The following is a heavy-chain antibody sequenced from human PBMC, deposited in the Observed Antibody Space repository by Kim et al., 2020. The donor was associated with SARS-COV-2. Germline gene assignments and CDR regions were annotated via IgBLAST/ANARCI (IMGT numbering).Heavy chain of an antibody. CDR2: ISSSSSYI. CDR1: GFTFSSYS. V-gene: IGHV3-21*01. Sequence: GGSLRLSCAASGFTFSSYSMNWVRQAPGKGLEWVSSISSSSSYIYYADSVKGRFTISRDNAKNSLYLQMNSLRAEDTAVYYCARDTRFLEWLRFTEYYFDYWGQGTLVTVSS. CDR3: ARDTRFLEWLRFTEYYFDY. D-gene: IGHD3-3*01. J-gene: IGHJ4*02.